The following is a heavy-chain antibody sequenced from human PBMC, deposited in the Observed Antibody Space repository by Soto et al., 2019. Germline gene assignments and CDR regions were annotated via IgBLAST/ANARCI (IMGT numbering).Heavy chain of an antibody. V-gene: IGHV3-7*05. J-gene: IGHJ6*02. CDR1: GFTFSSYW. CDR2: IKQDGSEK. D-gene: IGHD3-9*01. CDR3: ARDDILTGYYYYYGMDV. Sequence: PGGFLRLSCAASGFTFSSYWMSWVRQAPGKGLEWVANIKQDGSEKYYVDSVKGRFTISRDNAKNSLYLQMNSLRAEDTAVYYCARDDILTGYYYYYGMDVWGQGTTVTVSS.